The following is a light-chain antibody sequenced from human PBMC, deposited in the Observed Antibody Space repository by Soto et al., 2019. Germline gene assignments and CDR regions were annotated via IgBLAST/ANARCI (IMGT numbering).Light chain of an antibody. V-gene: IGKV3D-20*02. Sequence: EIVLTQSPGTLSLSPGERATLSCRASQSVSADYLAWYQLKPDQAPRLLIYGASNRATGIPDRFSGSGSGTDFTLTISRLEPEDFALYYCQQRSNWPITFGQGTRLEI. CDR1: QSVSADY. J-gene: IGKJ5*01. CDR2: GAS. CDR3: QQRSNWPIT.